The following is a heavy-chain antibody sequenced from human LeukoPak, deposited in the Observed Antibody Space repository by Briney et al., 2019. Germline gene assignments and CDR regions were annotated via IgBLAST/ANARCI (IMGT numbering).Heavy chain of an antibody. Sequence: AGGSLRVSCAASGFTFSFYAMSWVRQAPGKGLEWVAGITSSGNTTYYADPVKGRFTISRDNSKNTLYLQMNSLRAEDTAVYYCARTYCGGDCYAIFDYGMDVWGQGTTVTVSS. CDR3: ARTYCGGDCYAIFDYGMDV. CDR1: GFTFSFYA. CDR2: ITSSGNTT. J-gene: IGHJ6*02. D-gene: IGHD2-21*02. V-gene: IGHV3-23*01.